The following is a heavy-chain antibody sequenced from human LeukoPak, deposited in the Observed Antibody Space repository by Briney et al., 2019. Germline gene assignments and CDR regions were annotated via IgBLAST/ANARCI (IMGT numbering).Heavy chain of an antibody. D-gene: IGHD2-2*01. V-gene: IGHV3-7*03. CDR1: GFTFYRDW. CDR3: ARHDCSSANCPLDY. Sequence: GGSLRLSCAASGFTFYRDWMTWVRQAPGKGLEWVANINPDGSHKYYIDSVKGRFTISRDNAKNSLSLQMNSLRAEDTALYYCARHDCSSANCPLDYWGQGTLVTVSS. CDR2: INPDGSHK. J-gene: IGHJ4*02.